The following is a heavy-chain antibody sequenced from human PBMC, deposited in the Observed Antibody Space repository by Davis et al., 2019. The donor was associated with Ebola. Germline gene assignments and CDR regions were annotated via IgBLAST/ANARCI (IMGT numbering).Heavy chain of an antibody. V-gene: IGHV1-18*01. CDR3: ARDGSVAAIELDY. J-gene: IGHJ4*02. CDR2: ISAYNGNT. Sequence: AASVQVSCKASGYTFNLYGISWVRQAPGQGLEWMGWISAYNGNTNYAQRFQDRVTMTTDTATNTAYMEVRGLRSDDTAVYYCARDGSVAAIELDYWGQGTLVTVSS. D-gene: IGHD2-2*02. CDR1: GYTFNLYG.